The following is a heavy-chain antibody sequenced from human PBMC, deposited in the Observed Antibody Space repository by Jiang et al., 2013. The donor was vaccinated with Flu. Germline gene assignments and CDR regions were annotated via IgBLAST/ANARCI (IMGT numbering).Heavy chain of an antibody. CDR2: LYWNGDE. V-gene: IGHV2-5*01. D-gene: IGHD3-22*01. Sequence: VKPTQTLTLTCSFSGFSLTTSGVGVGWVRQPPGKALEWLALLYWNGDERYSPSLKSRLTITKDTSKNQVVLTMTHMNPVDTATYYCAQTDDGSGASYLEYFRHWGQGTLVTVSS. CDR1: GFSLTTSGVG. CDR3: AQTDDGSGASYLEYFRH. J-gene: IGHJ1*01.